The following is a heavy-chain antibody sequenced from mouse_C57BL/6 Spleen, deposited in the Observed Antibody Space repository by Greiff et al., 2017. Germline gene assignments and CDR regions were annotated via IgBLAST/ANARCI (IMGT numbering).Heavy chain of an antibody. CDR3: AVYYYGSSVDY. J-gene: IGHJ2*01. D-gene: IGHD1-1*01. CDR2: IDPSDSET. Sequence: QVQLKQPGAELARPESSVKLSCKASGYTFTSYWMHWVKQRPIQGLEWIGNIDPSDSETHYNQKFKDKATLTVDKSSSTAYMQLSSLTSEDSAVYYCAVYYYGSSVDYWGQGTTLTVSS. V-gene: IGHV1-52*01. CDR1: GYTFTSYW.